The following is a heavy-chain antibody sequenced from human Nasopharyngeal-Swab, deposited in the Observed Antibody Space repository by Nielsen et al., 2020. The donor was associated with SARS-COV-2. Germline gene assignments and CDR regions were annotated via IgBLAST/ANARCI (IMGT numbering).Heavy chain of an antibody. Sequence: GESLKISCAASGFIFSDSAMHWVRQASGKGLEWVGRIGDKAHNYATTYGASMKGRFTISRDDSTNTAFLQMDSLKTEDTALYYCTTDFYFDYWGQGALVTVSS. J-gene: IGHJ4*02. CDR2: IGDKAHNYAT. V-gene: IGHV3-73*01. CDR1: GFIFSDSA. CDR3: TTDFYFDY.